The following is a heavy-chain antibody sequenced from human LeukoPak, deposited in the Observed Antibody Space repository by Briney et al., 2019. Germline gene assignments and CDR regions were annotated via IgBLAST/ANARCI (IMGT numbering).Heavy chain of an antibody. CDR2: ISGSGGST. V-gene: IGHV3-23*01. J-gene: IGHJ4*02. D-gene: IGHD3-9*01. CDR3: ANSPDILTGLDY. Sequence: GGSLRLSCAASGFTFSYYSMNWVRQAPGKGLEWVSAISGSGGSTYYADSVKGRFTISRDNSKNTLYLQMNSLRAEDTAVYYCANSPDILTGLDYWGQGTLVTVSS. CDR1: GFTFSYYS.